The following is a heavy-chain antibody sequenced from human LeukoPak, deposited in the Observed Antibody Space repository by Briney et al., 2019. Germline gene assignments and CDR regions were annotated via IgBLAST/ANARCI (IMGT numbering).Heavy chain of an antibody. CDR3: AKRSCSGGSCNFDS. CDR1: GFTFSSYA. CDR2: IGDSGGAT. V-gene: IGHV3-23*01. J-gene: IGHJ4*02. D-gene: IGHD2-15*01. Sequence: GGSLRLSCAASGFTFSSYAMSWVRQATGKGLEWVSAIGDSGGATNYADSVKGRFAISRDNSKNTLYLQMNSLRAEDTAVYYCAKRSCSGGSCNFDSWGQGTLVTASS.